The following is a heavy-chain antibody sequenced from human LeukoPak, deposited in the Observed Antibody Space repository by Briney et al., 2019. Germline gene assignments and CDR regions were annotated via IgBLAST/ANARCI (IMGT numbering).Heavy chain of an antibody. CDR3: AELGITMIGGV. V-gene: IGHV3-53*01. J-gene: IGHJ6*04. Sequence: PGGSLRLSCEASGFTVSSNYMSWVRQAPGKGLEWVSVIYSGGTTYYADSVKGRFTISRDNSKNTLYLQMNSLRAEDTAVYYCAELGITMIGGVWGKGTTVTISS. CDR2: IYSGGTT. CDR1: GFTVSSNY. D-gene: IGHD3-10*02.